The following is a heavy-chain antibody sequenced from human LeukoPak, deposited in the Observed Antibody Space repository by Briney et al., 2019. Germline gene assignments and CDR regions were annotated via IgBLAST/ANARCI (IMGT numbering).Heavy chain of an antibody. J-gene: IGHJ4*02. CDR3: ARQPPAVAGPFDY. D-gene: IGHD6-19*01. Sequence: SETLSLTCTVSGYSISSGYYWGWIRQPPGKGLEWIGTIYRSGSTYSNPSLRGRVTMSVDTSKNQFSLKLSSVTAADAAVYYCARQPPAVAGPFDYWGQGTLVSVSS. CDR2: IYRSGST. CDR1: GYSISSGYY. V-gene: IGHV4-38-2*02.